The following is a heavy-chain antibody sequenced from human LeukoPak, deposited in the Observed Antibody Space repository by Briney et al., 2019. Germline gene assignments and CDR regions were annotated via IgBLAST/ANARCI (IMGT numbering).Heavy chain of an antibody. J-gene: IGHJ6*02. Sequence: SVKVSCKASGGTFSSYAISWVRQAPGQGLEWMGGIIPIFGTANYAQKFQGRVTITADESTGTAYMELSSLRSEDTAVYYCASLPGTAHPAIYGMDVWGQGTTVTVSS. CDR3: ASLPGTAHPAIYGMDV. D-gene: IGHD2-21*02. CDR2: IIPIFGTA. V-gene: IGHV1-69*13. CDR1: GGTFSSYA.